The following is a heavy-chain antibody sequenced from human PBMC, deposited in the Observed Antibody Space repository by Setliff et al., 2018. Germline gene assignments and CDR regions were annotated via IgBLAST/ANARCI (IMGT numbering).Heavy chain of an antibody. D-gene: IGHD3-16*01. Sequence: PGGSLRLSCAVSGFTVSSTYMTWVRLAPGKGLEWVSVIYSGGTRLYADSVKGRCTISRDNSKDTVYLQINGLKSEDTAVYYCARAHAASGGGFDPWGQGTLVTVSS. CDR1: GFTVSSTY. CDR3: ARAHAASGGGFDP. J-gene: IGHJ5*02. CDR2: IYSGGTR. V-gene: IGHV3-66*01.